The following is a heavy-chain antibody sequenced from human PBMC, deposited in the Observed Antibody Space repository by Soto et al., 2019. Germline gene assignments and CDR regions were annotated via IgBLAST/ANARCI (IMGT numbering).Heavy chain of an antibody. CDR1: GFTFSSYA. CDR2: ISYDGSNK. V-gene: IGHV3-30-3*01. J-gene: IGHJ4*02. Sequence: VGSLILSCAASGFTFSSYAMHWVLQAPGKGLEWVAVISYDGSNKYYADSVKGRFTISRDNSKNTLYLQMNSLRAEDTAVYYCASGFIAAGGTVDYWGQGTLVIVSS. D-gene: IGHD6-13*01. CDR3: ASGFIAAGGTVDY.